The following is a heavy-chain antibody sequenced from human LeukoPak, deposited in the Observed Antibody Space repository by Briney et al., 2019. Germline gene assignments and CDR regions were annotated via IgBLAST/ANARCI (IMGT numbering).Heavy chain of an antibody. J-gene: IGHJ3*02. Sequence: PSETLSLTCTVSGGSISSGDYYWSWVRQPPGKGLEWLGYIYYSGSTYYNPSLKSRVTISVDTSKTQFSLKLSSVTAADTAVYYCARDPIPYCGGDCYAPHAFDIWGQGTMDTVSS. CDR2: IYYSGST. D-gene: IGHD2-21*02. CDR3: ARDPIPYCGGDCYAPHAFDI. V-gene: IGHV4-30-4*01. CDR1: GGSISSGDYY.